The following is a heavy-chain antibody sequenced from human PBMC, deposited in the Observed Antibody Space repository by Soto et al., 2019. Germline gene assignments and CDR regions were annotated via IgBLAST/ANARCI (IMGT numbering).Heavy chain of an antibody. J-gene: IGHJ4*02. V-gene: IGHV1-69*13. CDR3: ARQYYYGSGSYYNSLDY. CDR2: IIPIFGTA. D-gene: IGHD3-10*01. CDR1: GYTFTSYA. Sequence: SVKVSCKASGYTFTSYAISWVRQAPGQGLEWMGGIIPIFGTANYAQKFQGRVTITADESTSTAYMELSSLRSEDTAVYYCARQYYYGSGSYYNSLDYWGQGTLVTVSS.